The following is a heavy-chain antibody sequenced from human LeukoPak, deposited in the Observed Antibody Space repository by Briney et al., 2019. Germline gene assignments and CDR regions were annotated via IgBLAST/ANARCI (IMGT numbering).Heavy chain of an antibody. CDR1: GFTFSSYA. J-gene: IGHJ4*02. D-gene: IGHD1-26*01. V-gene: IGHV3-23*01. Sequence: GGSLRLSCAASGFTFSSYAMSWVRQAPGKGLEWVSAISGSGGSTYYADSVKGRFTISRDNSKNTLYLQVNSLRAEDTAVYYCAKDNGWSGSYYSPYFDYWGQGTLVTVSS. CDR3: AKDNGWSGSYYSPYFDY. CDR2: ISGSGGST.